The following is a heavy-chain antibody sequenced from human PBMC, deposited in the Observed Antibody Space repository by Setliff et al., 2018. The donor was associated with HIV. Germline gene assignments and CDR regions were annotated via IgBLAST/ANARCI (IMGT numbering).Heavy chain of an antibody. D-gene: IGHD5-18*01. CDR3: ASIELAAMVPVDY. Sequence: GGSLRLSCEASGFTFSDYDFHWVRQAAGKGLEWVSAIGTGGDTYYVDSVKGRFSISRDNAKNTVYLQMSSLTVEDTAMYYCASIELAAMVPVDYWGQGTLVTVSS. CDR2: IGTGGDT. V-gene: IGHV3-13*01. J-gene: IGHJ4*02. CDR1: GFTFSDYD.